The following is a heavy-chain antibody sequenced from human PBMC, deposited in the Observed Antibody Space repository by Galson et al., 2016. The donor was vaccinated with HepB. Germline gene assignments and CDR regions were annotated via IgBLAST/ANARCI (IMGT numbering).Heavy chain of an antibody. V-gene: IGHV4-59*01. D-gene: IGHD6-6*01. CDR2: ISYTGST. Sequence: SETLSLTCTLSGGSINTYYWSWIRQAPGKGLEWIGYISYTGSTNYNPSLKSQVTISIDTSKNQFSLRLSSVTAADTAVYYCARGSSIAANWFDPWGQGTLVRVSS. J-gene: IGHJ5*02. CDR3: ARGSSIAANWFDP. CDR1: GGSINTYY.